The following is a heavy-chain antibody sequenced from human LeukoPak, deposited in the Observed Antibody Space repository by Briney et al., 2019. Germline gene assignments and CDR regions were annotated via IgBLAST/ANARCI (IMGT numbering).Heavy chain of an antibody. Sequence: ASVKVSCKASGYTFTGYYMHWVRQAPGQGLEWMGWINPNSGGTNYAQKFQGRVTMTRDTSISTAYMELSRLRSDDTAVYYCARDGSSRLWYYYGMDVWGQGTTVTVSS. CDR2: INPNSGGT. CDR1: GYTFTGYY. D-gene: IGHD6-6*01. J-gene: IGHJ6*02. V-gene: IGHV1-2*02. CDR3: ARDGSSRLWYYYGMDV.